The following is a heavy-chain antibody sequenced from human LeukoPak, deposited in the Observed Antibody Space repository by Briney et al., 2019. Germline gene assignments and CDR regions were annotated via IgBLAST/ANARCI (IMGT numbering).Heavy chain of an antibody. J-gene: IGHJ4*02. Sequence: GASLKISCKGSGYNFTSYWIGWVRQMPGKGLEWMGRIHPGDSDTRYSPSFQCQVTISADKSLSTAYLQWSSLKASDSAMYYCVRKAYTSGWFIDYWGQGALVTVSS. CDR1: GYNFTSYW. V-gene: IGHV5-51*01. CDR3: VRKAYTSGWFIDY. D-gene: IGHD6-19*01. CDR2: IHPGDSDT.